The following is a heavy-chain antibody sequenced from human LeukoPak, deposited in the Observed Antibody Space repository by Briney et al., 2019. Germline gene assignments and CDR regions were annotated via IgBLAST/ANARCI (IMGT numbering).Heavy chain of an antibody. CDR1: GFIFSNYA. CDR2: LGGLSESV. J-gene: IGHJ6*02. D-gene: IGHD3-10*01. Sequence: PGGSLRLSCAASGFIFSNYAMTWVRQAPGKGLEWVSILGGLSESVYYPDSVKGRFTVSRDNSKDTLYLEINSLRGEDTATYYCARRWLGDPYGMDVWGQGTTVTVFS. V-gene: IGHV3-23*01. CDR3: ARRWLGDPYGMDV.